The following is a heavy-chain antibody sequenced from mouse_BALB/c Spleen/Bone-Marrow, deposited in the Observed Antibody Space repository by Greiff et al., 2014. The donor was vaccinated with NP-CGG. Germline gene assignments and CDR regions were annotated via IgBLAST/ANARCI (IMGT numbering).Heavy chain of an antibody. CDR2: IWAGGST. Sequence: VQLVESGPGLVAPSQGLSITCTVSGFSLTSYGVHWVRQPPGKGLEWLGVIWAGGSTNYNSALMSRLSISKDNSKSQVFLKMNSLQTDDTAMYYCAREGGYYYGSRVAWFAYWGQGTLVTVSA. J-gene: IGHJ3*01. V-gene: IGHV2-9*02. D-gene: IGHD1-1*01. CDR1: GFSLTSYG. CDR3: AREGGYYYGSRVAWFAY.